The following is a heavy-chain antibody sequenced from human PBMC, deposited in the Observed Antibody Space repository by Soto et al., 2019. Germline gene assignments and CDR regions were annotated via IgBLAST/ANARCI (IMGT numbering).Heavy chain of an antibody. CDR2: ITSNGGSA. V-gene: IGHV3-64D*06. CDR1: GFTFSNYA. J-gene: IGHJ4*02. D-gene: IGHD3-22*01. Sequence: GGSLRLSCSASGFTFSNYAIHWVRQAPGKGLEYVSAITSNGGSAYYADSVKGRFAISRDNSKNTLYLQMSSLRVEDTAVYYCVKPPGYYYDSNVYYDGWGQGILVTVSS. CDR3: VKPPGYYYDSNVYYDG.